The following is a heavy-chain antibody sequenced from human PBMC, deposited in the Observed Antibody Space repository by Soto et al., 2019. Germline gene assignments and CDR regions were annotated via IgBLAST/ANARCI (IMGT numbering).Heavy chain of an antibody. J-gene: IGHJ4*02. CDR1: GFIFSRDD. D-gene: IGHD3-9*01. Sequence: QVQLVESGGGVVQPGASLRLSCAASGFIFSRDDMHWVRQAPGKGLEWVAVISYHGSDIYYADSVKGRFTISRDNSKNMGYLEMNSLRPGDTALVHFAKPKGADIPFDSWGQGTLLTVSS. CDR3: AKPKGADIPFDS. CDR2: ISYHGSDI. V-gene: IGHV3-30*18.